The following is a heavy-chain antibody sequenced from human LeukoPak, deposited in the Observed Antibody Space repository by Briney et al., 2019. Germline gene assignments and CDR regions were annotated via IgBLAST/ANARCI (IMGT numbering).Heavy chain of an antibody. CDR3: ARDAGYDGSGSYMLF. CDR2: IYSSGST. CDR1: GGSISSYY. D-gene: IGHD3-10*01. J-gene: IGHJ4*02. Sequence: PSETLSLTCTVSGGSISSYYWSWIRQPAGKGLEWIGRIYSSGSTNYNPSLKSRVTMSVDTSKNQFSLKLSSVSAADTAVYYCARDAGYDGSGSYMLFWGQGILVTVSS. V-gene: IGHV4-4*07.